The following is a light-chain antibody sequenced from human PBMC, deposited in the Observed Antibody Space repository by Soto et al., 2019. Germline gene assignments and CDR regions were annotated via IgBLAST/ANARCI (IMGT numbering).Light chain of an antibody. CDR2: GAS. CDR3: LQDYNYPLT. J-gene: IGKJ4*01. Sequence: AIQMTQSPSSLSASVGDRVTITCRASRGIGNDLGWYQQKPGEAPKLLIFGASILQSGIPSRFSGSGSDTDFTLTISSLQPEDFATYYCLQDYNYPLTFGGGSKVEIK. V-gene: IGKV1-6*01. CDR1: RGIGND.